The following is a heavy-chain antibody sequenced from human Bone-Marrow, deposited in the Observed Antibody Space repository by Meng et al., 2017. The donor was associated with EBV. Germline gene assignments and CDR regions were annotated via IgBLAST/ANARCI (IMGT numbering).Heavy chain of an antibody. Sequence: QVQLVEAGAGVKESGASVKVSCKASGYTFTSYGISWVRQAPGQGLEWMGWISAYNGNTNYAQKLQGRVTMTTDTSTSTAYMELRSLRSDDTAVYYCARAGPATAAGTPSRYWGQGTLVTVSS. V-gene: IGHV1-18*01. CDR1: GYTFTSYG. D-gene: IGHD6-13*01. CDR3: ARAGPATAAGTPSRY. CDR2: ISAYNGNT. J-gene: IGHJ4*02.